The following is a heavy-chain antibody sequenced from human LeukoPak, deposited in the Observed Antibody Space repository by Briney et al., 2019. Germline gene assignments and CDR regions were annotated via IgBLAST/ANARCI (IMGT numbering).Heavy chain of an antibody. V-gene: IGHV3-7*04. J-gene: IGHJ4*02. D-gene: IGHD5-24*01. Sequence: GGSLRLSCVASGFPFSSYWMTWVRQAPGKGLEWVANIKQDGSKKSYVDSVKGRFTISRDNAKNSLYLQMNSLSAEDTAIYYCTRVGYIDEGIDYWGQGTLVTVSS. CDR3: TRVGYIDEGIDY. CDR1: GFPFSSYW. CDR2: IKQDGSKK.